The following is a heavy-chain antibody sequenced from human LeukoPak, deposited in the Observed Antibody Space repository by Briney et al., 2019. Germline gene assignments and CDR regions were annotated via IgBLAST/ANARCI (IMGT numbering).Heavy chain of an antibody. CDR1: GFTFSSYW. D-gene: IGHD6-6*01. CDR2: IKQDGSEK. J-gene: IGHJ6*02. Sequence: GGSLRLSCAASGFTFSSYWMSWVRQAPGKGLEWVASIKQDGSEKYYVDSVKGRFTISRDNAKNSLYLQMNGLRAEDTAVYYCARSSYYYYYGMDVWGQGTTVTVSS. V-gene: IGHV3-7*01. CDR3: ARSSYYYYYGMDV.